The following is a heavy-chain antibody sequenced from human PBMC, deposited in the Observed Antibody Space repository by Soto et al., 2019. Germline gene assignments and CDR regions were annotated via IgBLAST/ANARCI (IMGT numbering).Heavy chain of an antibody. CDR1: GFTFSSYA. V-gene: IGHV3-23*01. CDR2: ISGSGGST. CDR3: ARVRYSSGWSNFDY. Sequence: GSLRLSCAASGFTFSSYAMSWVRQAPGKGLEWVSAISGSGGSTYYADSVKDRFTVSRANSKNTLYLQMDGLRAEDTAVYYCARVRYSSGWSNFDYWGQGTLVTVSS. J-gene: IGHJ4*02. D-gene: IGHD6-19*01.